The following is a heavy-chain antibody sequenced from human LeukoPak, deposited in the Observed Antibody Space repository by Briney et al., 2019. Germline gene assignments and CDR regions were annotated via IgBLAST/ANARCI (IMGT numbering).Heavy chain of an antibody. CDR2: INHSGST. CDR1: GGSSSGFY. J-gene: IGHJ4*02. V-gene: IGHV4-34*01. D-gene: IGHD3-16*02. CDR3: ARGRGYDYVWGSYRYFDY. Sequence: SETLSLTCAVYGGSSSGFYWNWIRQPPGKGLEWIGEINHSGSTNYNPSLKSRVTISVDTSKNQFSLKLSSVTAADTAVYYCARGRGYDYVWGSYRYFDYWGQGTLVTVSS.